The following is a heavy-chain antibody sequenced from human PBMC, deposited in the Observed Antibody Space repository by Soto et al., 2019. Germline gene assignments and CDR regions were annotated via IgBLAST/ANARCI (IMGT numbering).Heavy chain of an antibody. CDR3: AKVRYSSPMGYYYGMDV. CDR1: RCTITSSD. Sequence: PAEVSCKDSRCTITSSDRTWELHPPRLALEWVGGIIPIFGTANYAQKFQGRVTITADESTSTSYMEVNNLRSEDTAVYYCAKVRYSSPMGYYYGMDVWGQGTTVTGSS. J-gene: IGHJ6*02. V-gene: IGHV1-69*13. D-gene: IGHD6-19*01. CDR2: IIPIFGTA.